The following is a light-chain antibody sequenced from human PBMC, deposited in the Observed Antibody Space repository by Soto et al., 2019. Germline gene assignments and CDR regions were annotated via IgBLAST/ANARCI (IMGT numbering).Light chain of an antibody. Sequence: DIQMTQSPSSLTASVGDRVTITCRASQSISSYLNWYQQKPGKAPKLLIYAASSLQSGVPSRFSGSGSGTDFTLTICSLQPEDFATYYCQQSYSTPRTFCGGTKVDNK. CDR3: QQSYSTPRT. J-gene: IGKJ4*01. V-gene: IGKV1-39*01. CDR2: AAS. CDR1: QSISSY.